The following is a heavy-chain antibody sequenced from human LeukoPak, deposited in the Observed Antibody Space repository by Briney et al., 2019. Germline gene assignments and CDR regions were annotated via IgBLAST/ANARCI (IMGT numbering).Heavy chain of an antibody. CDR1: GFTSSSFC. Sequence: EGSLRLSCVASGFTSSSFCMSWVRQAPGKGLEWVSSISSSSSYIYYADSVKGRFTISRYNAKNSLYLQMNSLRAEDTAVYYCARDGGIATAGNWYCYMDVWGKGTTVTVSS. CDR3: ARDGGIATAGNWYCYMDV. D-gene: IGHD6-13*01. CDR2: ISSSSSYI. J-gene: IGHJ6*03. V-gene: IGHV3-21*01.